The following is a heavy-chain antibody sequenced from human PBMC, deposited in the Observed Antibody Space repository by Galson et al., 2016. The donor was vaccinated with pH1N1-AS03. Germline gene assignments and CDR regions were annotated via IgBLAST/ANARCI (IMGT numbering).Heavy chain of an antibody. CDR2: ISGSGTRT. Sequence: SLRLSCAASEFTFSHYGMGWVRQAPGRGLEWVSSISGSGTRTFYADSVKGRFSISRDNFNNTLSLQMHALRADDTAVYYCARTPRVGAPYFVDYWGQGTLVTVSS. CDR1: EFTFSHYG. CDR3: ARTPRVGAPYFVDY. V-gene: IGHV3-23*01. J-gene: IGHJ4*02. D-gene: IGHD1-26*01.